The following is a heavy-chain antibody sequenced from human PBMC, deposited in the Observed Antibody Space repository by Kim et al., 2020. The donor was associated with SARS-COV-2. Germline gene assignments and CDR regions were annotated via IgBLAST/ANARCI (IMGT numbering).Heavy chain of an antibody. D-gene: IGHD3-10*01. V-gene: IGHV3-23*01. CDR1: GFAFGDYA. J-gene: IGHJ4*01. CDR3: AKDLLYVPGRGYFDF. Sequence: GGSLRLSCAASGFAFGDYAMSLVRRAPGKGLEWVSALSGSIPDAKYADSVRGRFTISRDNSKNTLFLQMDSLRVDDTAVYYCAKDLLYVPGRGYFDFWG. CDR2: LSGSIPDA.